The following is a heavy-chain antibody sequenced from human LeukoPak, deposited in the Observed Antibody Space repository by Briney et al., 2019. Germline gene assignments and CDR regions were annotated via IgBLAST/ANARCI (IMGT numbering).Heavy chain of an antibody. J-gene: IGHJ3*02. CDR2: IIPIFGIA. V-gene: IGHV1-69*04. CDR3: ALGDPQNAFDI. Sequence: ASVKVSCKASGGTFSSYAISWVRQAPGQGLEWMGRIIPIFGIANYAQKFQGRATITADKSTSTAYMELSSLRSEDTAVYYCALGDPQNAFDIWGQGTMVTVSS. D-gene: IGHD2-21*02. CDR1: GGTFSSYA.